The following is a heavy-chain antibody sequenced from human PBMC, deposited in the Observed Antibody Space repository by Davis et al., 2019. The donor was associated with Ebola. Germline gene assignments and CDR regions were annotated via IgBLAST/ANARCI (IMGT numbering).Heavy chain of an antibody. CDR3: AREVGETKLDQ. D-gene: IGHD1-26*01. V-gene: IGHV1-18*01. CDR2: ISAYNGNT. Sequence: ASVKVSCKASGYTFNKYNMHWVRQAPGQRLEWMGWISAYNGNTNYAQKLQGRVTMTTDTSTSTAYMELRSLRSDDTAVYYCAREVGETKLDQWGQGTLVTVSS. J-gene: IGHJ4*02. CDR1: GYTFNKYN.